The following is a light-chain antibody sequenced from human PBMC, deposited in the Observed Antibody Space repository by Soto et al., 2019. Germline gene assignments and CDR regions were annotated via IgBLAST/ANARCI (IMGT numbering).Light chain of an antibody. CDR3: MQGTHWPYT. J-gene: IGKJ2*01. V-gene: IGKV2-30*01. CDR1: QGLASREGNTY. Sequence: DAVLTQSPLSLPVTLGQPATSSCRSSQGLASREGNTYLNWCQQRPGQSPRRLIYKVSNRDSGVPDKFSGSGSGTDFTLKISRVEAEDVGVYYCMQGTHWPYTFGQGTKLEIK. CDR2: KVS.